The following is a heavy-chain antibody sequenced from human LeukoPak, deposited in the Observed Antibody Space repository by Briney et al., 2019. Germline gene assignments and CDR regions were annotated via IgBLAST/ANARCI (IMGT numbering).Heavy chain of an antibody. J-gene: IGHJ4*02. CDR2: IYYSAST. D-gene: IGHD3-16*01. CDR3: ARGARSPYYFDF. CDR1: GGSINSNNYY. V-gene: IGHV4-39*01. Sequence: SETLSLTCTVSGGSINSNNYYWGWIRQPPGQGLDWIGSIYYSASTYYNPSLKSRVTISADTSKNQFSLKLSSVTAADTAVYYCARGARSPYYFDFWGQGTLVTVSS.